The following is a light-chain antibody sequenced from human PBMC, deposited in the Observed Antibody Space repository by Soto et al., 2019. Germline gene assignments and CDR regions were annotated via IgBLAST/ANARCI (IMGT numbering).Light chain of an antibody. Sequence: DIQMTQSPSTLSASVGDRVTITCRASQSISSWLAWYQQKPGKAPKLLIYKASSLESGVPSRFGGSGSGTEFTLTISSLQPDDFATNYCQQYNSYSPTYTFGQGTKLEI. CDR2: KAS. J-gene: IGKJ2*01. CDR3: QQYNSYSPTYT. CDR1: QSISSW. V-gene: IGKV1-5*03.